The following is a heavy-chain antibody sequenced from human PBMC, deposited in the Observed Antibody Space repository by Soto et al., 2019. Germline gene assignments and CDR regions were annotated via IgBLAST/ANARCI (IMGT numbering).Heavy chain of an antibody. J-gene: IGHJ4*02. CDR1: GDSLSNYY. CDR2: IYYLGST. V-gene: IGHV4-59*01. Sequence: SETLSLTCTVSGDSLSNYYWSWIRRPPGKGLEWIGYIYYLGSTVYNPSLKSRVTISLDTSKKKFSLNLSSVTVADTAVYFCARDRYPGSGSPYPAYWGPGTLVTVSS. CDR3: ARDRYPGSGSPYPAY. D-gene: IGHD3-10*01.